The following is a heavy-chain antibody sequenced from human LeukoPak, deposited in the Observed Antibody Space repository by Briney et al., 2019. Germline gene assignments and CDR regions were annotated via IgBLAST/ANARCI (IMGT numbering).Heavy chain of an antibody. Sequence: GGSLRLSCAASEFTFSNYWLHWVRQAPGKGLVWVSRINSDGSTTDYADSVKGRFTISRDNAKNTLYLQMNSLRPEDTAVYYCARANNFDVWGKGTTVTVSS. D-gene: IGHD5-24*01. CDR1: EFTFSNYW. CDR3: ARANNFDV. J-gene: IGHJ6*04. V-gene: IGHV3-74*01. CDR2: INSDGSTT.